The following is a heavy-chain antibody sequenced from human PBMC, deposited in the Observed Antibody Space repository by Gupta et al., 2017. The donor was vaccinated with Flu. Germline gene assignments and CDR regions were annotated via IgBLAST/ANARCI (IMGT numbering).Heavy chain of an antibody. J-gene: IGHJ6*03. CDR3: ARCNGKYFYYYYYMDV. D-gene: IGHD2-8*01. CDR2: ISTGAKTI. Sequence: WIRQAPGKGLEWISYISTGAKTIYYAESVKGRFTISRDNARNSLFLEMNSLTDEDTAVYYCARCNGKYFYYYYYMDVWGKGTTVAVSS. V-gene: IGHV3-11*01.